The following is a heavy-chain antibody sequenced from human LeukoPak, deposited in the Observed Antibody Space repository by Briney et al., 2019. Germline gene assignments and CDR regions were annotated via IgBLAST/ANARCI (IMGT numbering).Heavy chain of an antibody. CDR2: INHSGST. CDR3: ARGPYDYGDLYFDY. D-gene: IGHD4-17*01. CDR1: GGSFSGYY. V-gene: IGHV4-34*01. Sequence: SETLSLTCAVYGGSFSGYYWSWIRQPPGKGLEWIGEINHSGSTNYNPSLKSRVTISVDTSKNQFSLKLSSVTAADTAVYYCARGPYDYGDLYFDYWGQGTLVTVSS. J-gene: IGHJ4*02.